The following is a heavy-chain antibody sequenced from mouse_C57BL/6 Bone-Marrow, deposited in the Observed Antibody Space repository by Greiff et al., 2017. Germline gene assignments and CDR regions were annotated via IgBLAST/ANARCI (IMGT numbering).Heavy chain of an antibody. CDR2: IDPSDSYT. V-gene: IGHV1-50*01. CDR1: GYTFTSYW. J-gene: IGHJ3*01. CDR3: ARGGYGPAWFAY. D-gene: IGHD1-1*02. Sequence: QVQLQQPGAELVKPGASVKLSCKASGYTFTSYWMQWVKQRPGQGLEWIGEIDPSDSYTNYNQKFKGKAILTVDTSSSTAYMQLSSLTSEDSAVYYCARGGYGPAWFAYWGQGTLVTVSA.